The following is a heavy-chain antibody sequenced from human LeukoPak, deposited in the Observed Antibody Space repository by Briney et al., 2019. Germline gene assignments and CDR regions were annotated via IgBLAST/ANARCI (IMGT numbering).Heavy chain of an antibody. Sequence: SETLSLTCAVSGGSFSGYYWTWIRQPPGKGPEWIGEINHSGSANYNPSHKSRVTISLDTSKNQFSLKLTSVTAADTAVYYCARGQGTVTTHWGQGTLVTVSS. CDR3: ARGQGTVTTH. J-gene: IGHJ4*02. CDR2: INHSGSA. D-gene: IGHD4-17*01. V-gene: IGHV4-34*01. CDR1: GGSFSGYY.